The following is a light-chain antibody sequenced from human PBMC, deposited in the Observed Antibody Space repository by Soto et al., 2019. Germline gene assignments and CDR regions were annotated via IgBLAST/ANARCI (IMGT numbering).Light chain of an antibody. CDR1: SSHIGSNT. CDR2: SNN. J-gene: IGLJ1*01. CDR3: AAWDDSLNGYV. V-gene: IGLV1-44*01. Sequence: QSVLTQPPSASGTPGQRVTISCSGSSSHIGSNTVNWYQQLPGTAPKLLIYSNNQRPSGVPDRFSGSKSGTSASLAISGLQSEDEADYYCAAWDDSLNGYVFGTGTKLTVL.